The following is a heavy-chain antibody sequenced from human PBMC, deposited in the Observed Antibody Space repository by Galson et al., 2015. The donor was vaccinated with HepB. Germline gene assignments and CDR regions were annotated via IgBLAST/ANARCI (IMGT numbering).Heavy chain of an antibody. CDR3: ARESAGEWNAFDI. CDR1: GFTFSSYW. CDR2: INSDGSST. J-gene: IGHJ3*02. V-gene: IGHV3-74*01. Sequence: SLRLSCAASGFTFSSYWMHWVRQAPGKGLVWVSRINSDGSSTSYADSVKGRFTISRDNAKNTLYLQMNSLRAEDTAVYYCARESAGEWNAFDIWGQGTMVTVSS. D-gene: IGHD6-25*01.